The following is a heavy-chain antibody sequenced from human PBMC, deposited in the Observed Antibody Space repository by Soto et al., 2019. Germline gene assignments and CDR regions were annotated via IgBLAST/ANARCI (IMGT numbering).Heavy chain of an antibody. J-gene: IGHJ6*02. CDR3: ARDRRSSSSPYYYYYGMDV. CDR2: ISAYNGNT. CDR1: GYTFTSYG. V-gene: IGHV1-18*01. Sequence: ASVKVSCKASGYTFTSYGISWVRQAPGQGLEWMGWISAYNGNTNYAQKLQGRVTMTTDTSTSTAYMELGSLRSDDTAVYYCARDRRSSSSPYYYYYGMDVWGQGTTVTVSS. D-gene: IGHD6-6*01.